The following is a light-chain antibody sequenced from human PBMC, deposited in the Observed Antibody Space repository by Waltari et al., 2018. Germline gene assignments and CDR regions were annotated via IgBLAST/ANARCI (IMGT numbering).Light chain of an antibody. CDR3: QHYLRLPVT. CDR2: GAS. Sequence: EIVLTQSPGTLSLSLGERATVSCRASQSVSRALAWYQPRPGQAPRLLSYGASTRATGIPDRFSGSGAGTDFSLTISRLEPDDFSVYYCQHYLRLPVTFGQGTTVEI. CDR1: QSVSRA. V-gene: IGKV3-20*01. J-gene: IGKJ1*01.